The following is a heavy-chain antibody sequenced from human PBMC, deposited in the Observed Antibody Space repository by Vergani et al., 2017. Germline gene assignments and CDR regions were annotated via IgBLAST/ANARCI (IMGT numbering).Heavy chain of an antibody. Sequence: EVQLVESGGGLVQPGGSLRLSCAASGFIFSHYWMSWVRQAPGKGLEWVANINQDGSEKYYVDSVKGRFTISRENAKNSLYLQMNSLRAEDTALYYCARINYYGSSGYSLTRWHNWFDPWGQGTLITVSS. V-gene: IGHV3-7*01. CDR1: GFIFSHYW. D-gene: IGHD3-22*01. CDR3: ARINYYGSSGYSLTRWHNWFDP. J-gene: IGHJ5*02. CDR2: INQDGSEK.